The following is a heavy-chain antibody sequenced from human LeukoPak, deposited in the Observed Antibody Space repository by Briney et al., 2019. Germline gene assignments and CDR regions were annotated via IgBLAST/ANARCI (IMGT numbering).Heavy chain of an antibody. CDR1: GYTFTGYY. D-gene: IGHD3-10*01. CDR2: INPNSGGT. V-gene: IGHV1-2*02. J-gene: IGHJ4*02. CDR3: ARVTTMVRGVLITFGY. Sequence: ASVKVSCKASGYTFTGYYMHWVRQAPGQGLEWMGWINPNSGGTNYTQKFQGRVTMTRDTSINTAYMELSRLRSDDTAVYYCARVTTMVRGVLITFGYWGQGTLVTVSS.